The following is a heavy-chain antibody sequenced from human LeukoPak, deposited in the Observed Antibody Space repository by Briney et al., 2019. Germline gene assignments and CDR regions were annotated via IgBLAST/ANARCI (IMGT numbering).Heavy chain of an antibody. CDR3: ARGSFAYYDSSGYYIFGAFDI. V-gene: IGHV4-30-4*08. Sequence: SETLSLTCTVSGGSISSGGYYWSWIRQHPGKGLEWIGYIYYSESTYYNPSLKSRVTISVDTSKNQFSLKLSSVTAADTAVYYCARGSFAYYDSSGYYIFGAFDIWGQGTMVTVSS. J-gene: IGHJ3*02. CDR1: GGSISSGGYY. D-gene: IGHD3-22*01. CDR2: IYYSEST.